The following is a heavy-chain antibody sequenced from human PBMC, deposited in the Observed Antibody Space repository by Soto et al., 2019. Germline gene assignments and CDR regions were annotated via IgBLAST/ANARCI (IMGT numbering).Heavy chain of an antibody. Sequence: SETLSLTCTVSGGSISSYYWSWIRQPPGKGLEWIGYIYYSGSTNYNPSLKSRVTISVDTSKNQFSLKLSSVTAADTAVYYCARFSGSGRRNWFDPWGQGTLVTVSS. CDR3: ARFSGSGRRNWFDP. CDR2: IYYSGST. CDR1: GGSISSYY. J-gene: IGHJ5*02. D-gene: IGHD3-10*01. V-gene: IGHV4-59*01.